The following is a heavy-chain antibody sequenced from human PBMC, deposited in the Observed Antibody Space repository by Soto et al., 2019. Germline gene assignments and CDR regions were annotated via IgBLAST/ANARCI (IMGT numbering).Heavy chain of an antibody. V-gene: IGHV4-61*01. D-gene: IGHD2-15*01. CDR1: GGSVSSGSYY. CDR2: IYYSGST. CDR3: ARDRVAAGMEY. Sequence: SETLSLTCTVSGGSVSSGSYYWSWIRQPPGKGLEWIGYIYYSGSTNYNPSLKSRVTISVDTSKNQFSLKLSSVTAADTAVYYCARDRVAAGMEYWSQGTLVTVSS. J-gene: IGHJ4*02.